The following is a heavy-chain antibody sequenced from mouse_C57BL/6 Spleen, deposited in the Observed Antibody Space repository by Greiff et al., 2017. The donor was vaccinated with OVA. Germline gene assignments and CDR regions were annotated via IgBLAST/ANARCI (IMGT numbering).Heavy chain of an antibody. CDR3: ARVPYYYGSSYGYFDV. CDR1: GYTFTSYD. CDR2: IYPRDGST. D-gene: IGHD1-1*01. Sequence: VHLVESGPELVKPGASVKLSCKASGYTFTSYDINWVKQRPGQGLEWIGWIYPRDGSTKYNEKFKGKATLTVDTSSSTAYMELHSLTSEDSAVYFCARVPYYYGSSYGYFDVWGTGTTVTVSS. J-gene: IGHJ1*03. V-gene: IGHV1-85*01.